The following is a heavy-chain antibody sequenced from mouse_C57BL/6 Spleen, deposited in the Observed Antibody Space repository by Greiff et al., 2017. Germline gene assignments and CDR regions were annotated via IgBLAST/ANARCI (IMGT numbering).Heavy chain of an antibody. CDR1: GYTFTSYW. D-gene: IGHD1-1*01. Sequence: QVQLQQPGAELVMPGASVKLSCKASGYTFTSYWMHWVKQRPGQGLEWIGEIDPSDSYTNYNQKFKGKSTLTVDKSSSTAYMQLSSLTSEDSAVYYCARKGSYYCSSYEGFAYWGQGTLVTVSA. J-gene: IGHJ3*01. CDR2: IDPSDSYT. V-gene: IGHV1-69*01. CDR3: ARKGSYYCSSYEGFAY.